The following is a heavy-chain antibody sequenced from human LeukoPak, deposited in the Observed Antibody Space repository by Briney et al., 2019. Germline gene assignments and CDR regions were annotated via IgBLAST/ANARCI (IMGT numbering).Heavy chain of an antibody. CDR1: AFTFISYE. CDR2: ITSSSSYI. V-gene: IGHV3-21*01. CDR3: ARDQDHLFEYFQH. D-gene: IGHD1-14*01. Sequence: PGGSLRLSCAASAFTFISYEMNWVRQAPGKGLEWASSITSSSSYIYYADSVKGRFTISRDNAKNSLYLQMNSLRAEDTAVYYCARDQDHLFEYFQHWGKGTLVTVLS. J-gene: IGHJ1*01.